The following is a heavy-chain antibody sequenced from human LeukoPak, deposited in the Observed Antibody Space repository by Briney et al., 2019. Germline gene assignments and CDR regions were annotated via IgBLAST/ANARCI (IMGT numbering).Heavy chain of an antibody. J-gene: IGHJ3*02. CDR3: ARMYSSSSFGTYAFDI. V-gene: IGHV3-21*01. D-gene: IGHD6-13*01. Sequence: PGGSLRLSCAASGFTFSSYSMNWVRQAPGKGLEWVSSISSSSSYIYYADSVKGRFTISRDNAKNSLYLQMNSLRAEDTAVYYCARMYSSSSFGTYAFDIWGQGTMVTVSS. CDR2: ISSSSSYI. CDR1: GFTFSSYS.